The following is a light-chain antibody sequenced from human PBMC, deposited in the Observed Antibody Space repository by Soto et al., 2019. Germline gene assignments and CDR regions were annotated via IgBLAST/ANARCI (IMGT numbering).Light chain of an antibody. CDR1: QSIGSF. CDR2: TAS. CDR3: QQRYSTLGWT. V-gene: IGKV1-39*01. J-gene: IGKJ1*01. Sequence: DIQMTQSPSSLSASVGDRVTITCRASQSIGSFLNWYQQKPGKAPKVLISTASRLQSGVSSRFKGSGSGAEFTLAISSLQLEDFATYYRQQRYSTLGWTFGQGTKGEIK.